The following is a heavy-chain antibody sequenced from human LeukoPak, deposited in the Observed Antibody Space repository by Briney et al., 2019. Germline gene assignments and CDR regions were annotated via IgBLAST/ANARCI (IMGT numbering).Heavy chain of an antibody. V-gene: IGHV3-23*01. CDR1: GFIFSSYA. D-gene: IGHD6-6*01. J-gene: IGHJ4*02. CDR2: MSGSGGNT. CDR3: AKGYGRDSSSGDDY. Sequence: GGSLRLSCAASGFIFSSYAMSWVRQAPGKGLEWVSRMSGSGGNTYYADSVKGRFTISRDNSKNTLFLQMSSLRAEDTAVYYCAKGYGRDSSSGDDYWGQGTLVTVSS.